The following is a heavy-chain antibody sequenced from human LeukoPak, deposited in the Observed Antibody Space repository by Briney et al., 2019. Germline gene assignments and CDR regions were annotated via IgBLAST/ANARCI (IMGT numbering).Heavy chain of an antibody. D-gene: IGHD2-21*02. V-gene: IGHV3-23*01. J-gene: IGHJ4*02. CDR3: ARDRSRGDPDY. CDR1: GFTFSSHS. CDR2: IRGSGDTA. Sequence: QPGGSLRLSCAASGFTFSSHSMAWVRQAPGKGLEWVSDIRGSGDTALYADSVKGRFTISRDNFKNIVYLEMNSLRAEDTAVYYCARDRSRGDPDYWGQGTLVTVSS.